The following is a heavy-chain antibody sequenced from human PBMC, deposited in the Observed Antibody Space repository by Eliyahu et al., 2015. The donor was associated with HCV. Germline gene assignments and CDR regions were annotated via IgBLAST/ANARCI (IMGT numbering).Heavy chain of an antibody. V-gene: IGHV3-11*01. J-gene: IGHJ3*02. CDR3: ATYQNMQDAFDI. Sequence: QVQLVESGGGLVKPGGSLRLSCAASGFTFSDYYMXWIRQAPGKGLGWVSYISSSGSTIYYADSVKGRFTISRDNAKNSLYLQMNSLRAEDTAVYYCATYQNMQDAFDIWGQGTMVTVSS. CDR1: GFTFSDYY. D-gene: IGHD2-2*01. CDR2: ISSSGSTI.